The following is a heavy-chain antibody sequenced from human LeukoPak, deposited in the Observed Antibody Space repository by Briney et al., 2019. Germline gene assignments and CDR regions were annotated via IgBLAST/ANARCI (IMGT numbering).Heavy chain of an antibody. D-gene: IGHD6-13*01. CDR2: ISYDGATT. V-gene: IGHV3-30*01. Sequence: PGGSLRLSCAASGFTFSSYAMHWVRQAPGKGLEWVAVISYDGATTHYADSVKGRFTISRDNSKNTLYLQMNSLRAEDTAMYYCARGSSSWYPIEHWGQGTLVTVSS. CDR3: ARGSSSWYPIEH. CDR1: GFTFSSYA. J-gene: IGHJ1*01.